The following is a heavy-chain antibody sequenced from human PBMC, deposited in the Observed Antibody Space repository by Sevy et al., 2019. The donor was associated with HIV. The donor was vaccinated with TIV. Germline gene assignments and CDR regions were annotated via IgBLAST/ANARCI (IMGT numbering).Heavy chain of an antibody. CDR1: GFTFSNYA. CDR2: ISGSGGST. Sequence: GGSLRLSCAASGFTFSNYAMSWVRQAPGKGLEWVSAISGSGGSTYYADSVKGRFTISRDNSKNTLYLQMNSLRAEDTAVYYCAKALPDAIVVVTIRDDAFDIWGQGTMVTVSS. CDR3: AKALPDAIVVVTIRDDAFDI. D-gene: IGHD3-22*01. V-gene: IGHV3-23*01. J-gene: IGHJ3*02.